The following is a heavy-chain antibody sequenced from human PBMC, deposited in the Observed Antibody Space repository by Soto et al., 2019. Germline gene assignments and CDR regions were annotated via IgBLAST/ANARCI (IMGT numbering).Heavy chain of an antibody. D-gene: IGHD4-17*01. V-gene: IGHV6-1*01. Sequence: PSQTLSLTCAISGDSVSSNSAAWNWIRQSPSRGLEWLGRTYYRSKWYNDYAVSVKSRITINPDTSKNQFSLQLNSVTPEDTAVYYCARFAHESDYGAKEPPTNDYWGQGTLVTVSS. J-gene: IGHJ4*02. CDR3: ARFAHESDYGAKEPPTNDY. CDR1: GDSVSSNSAA. CDR2: TYYRSKWYN.